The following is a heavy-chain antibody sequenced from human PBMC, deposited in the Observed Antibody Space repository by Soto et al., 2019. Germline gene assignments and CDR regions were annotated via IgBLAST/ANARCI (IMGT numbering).Heavy chain of an antibody. D-gene: IGHD6-6*01. Sequence: ASVKVSCKASGYTFTGYYMHWVRQAPGQGLEWMGWINPNSGGTNYAQKFQGRVTMTRDTSISTAYMELSRLRSDDTAVYYCARDKGDSSSAYYFDYWGQGTLVTVSS. CDR2: INPNSGGT. CDR1: GYTFTGYY. J-gene: IGHJ4*02. CDR3: ARDKGDSSSAYYFDY. V-gene: IGHV1-2*02.